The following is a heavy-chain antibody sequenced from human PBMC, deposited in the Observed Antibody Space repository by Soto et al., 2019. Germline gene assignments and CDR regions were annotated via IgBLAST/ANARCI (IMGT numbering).Heavy chain of an antibody. CDR1: GFTFSNYG. J-gene: IGHJ6*03. CDR3: AKMQLRYLSSYYMDV. CDR2: ISYDGSNK. V-gene: IGHV3-30*18. Sequence: GGSLRLSCAASGFTFSNYGMHWVRQAPGKGLEWVALISYDGSNKYSADSVKGRFTISRDNSKNTLYLQMNSLRAEDTAVYYCAKMQLRYLSSYYMDVWGKGTTVTVSS. D-gene: IGHD1-26*01.